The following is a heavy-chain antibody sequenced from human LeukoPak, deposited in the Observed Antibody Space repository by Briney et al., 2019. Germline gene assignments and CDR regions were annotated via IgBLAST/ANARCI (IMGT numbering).Heavy chain of an antibody. Sequence: SETLSLTCAVYGGSFSGYYWSWIRQPPGKGLEWIGEINHSGSTNYNPSLKSRVTISVDTSKNQFSLKLSSVTAADTAVYYCARGRRHGDRYFDYWGQGTLVTASS. CDR1: GGSFSGYY. CDR2: INHSGST. V-gene: IGHV4-34*01. CDR3: ARGRRHGDRYFDY. D-gene: IGHD4-17*01. J-gene: IGHJ4*02.